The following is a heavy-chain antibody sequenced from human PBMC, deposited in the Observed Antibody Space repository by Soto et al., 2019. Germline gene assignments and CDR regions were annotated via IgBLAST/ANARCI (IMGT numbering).Heavy chain of an antibody. J-gene: IGHJ4*02. D-gene: IGHD3-3*01. CDR1: GFTFGDYA. CDR3: AKGITIFGVVTYPSDY. Sequence: GSLRLSCTASGFTFGDYAMIWFRQAPGKGLEWVGFITSKAYGGTTEYAATVRGRFTISRDDSKNTLYLQMNSLRAEDTAVYYCAKGITIFGVVTYPSDYLGQGTLVTVSS. V-gene: IGHV3-49*03. CDR2: ITSKAYGGTT.